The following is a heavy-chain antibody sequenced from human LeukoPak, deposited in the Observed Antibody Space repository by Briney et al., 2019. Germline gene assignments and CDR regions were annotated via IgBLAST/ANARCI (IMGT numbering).Heavy chain of an antibody. J-gene: IGHJ4*02. CDR1: GFTFSNYA. CDR2: ISNSGGST. D-gene: IGHD3-10*01. CDR3: AKRGGNFDSGNYDY. V-gene: IGHV3-23*01. Sequence: GGSLRLSCAASGFTFSNYAMSWVRQAPGKGLEWVSTISNSGGSTFYADSVKGRFTISRDYSKNTLYLQMNSLRAEDTAVYYCAKRGGNFDSGNYDYWGQGTLVTVSS.